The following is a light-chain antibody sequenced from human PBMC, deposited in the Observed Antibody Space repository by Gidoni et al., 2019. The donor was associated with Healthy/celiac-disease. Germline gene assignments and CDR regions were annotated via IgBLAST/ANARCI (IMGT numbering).Light chain of an antibody. V-gene: IGLV1-47*01. J-gene: IGLJ3*02. CDR3: AAWDDSLSGWV. CDR2: RNN. CDR1: SSNIGSNY. Sequence: QSVLTQPPSASGPPGHRLTISCSGSSSNIGSNYVYWYQQLPGTAPKLLIYRNNQRPSGVPDRFSGSKSGTAASLAISGLRSEDEADYYCAAWDDSLSGWVFGGGTKLTVL.